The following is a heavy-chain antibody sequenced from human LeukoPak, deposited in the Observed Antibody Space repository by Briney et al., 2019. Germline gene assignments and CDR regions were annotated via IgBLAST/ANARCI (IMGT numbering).Heavy chain of an antibody. CDR1: GFTFDDYA. Sequence: GGSLRLSCAASGFTFDDYAMHWGRQAPGKGLEWVSLISGDGGSTYYADSVKGRFTISRDNSKNSLYLQMNSLRTEDTALYYCAKDIWPHIVVVTATPDYWGQGTLVTVSS. J-gene: IGHJ4*02. D-gene: IGHD2-21*02. V-gene: IGHV3-43*02. CDR3: AKDIWPHIVVVTATPDY. CDR2: ISGDGGST.